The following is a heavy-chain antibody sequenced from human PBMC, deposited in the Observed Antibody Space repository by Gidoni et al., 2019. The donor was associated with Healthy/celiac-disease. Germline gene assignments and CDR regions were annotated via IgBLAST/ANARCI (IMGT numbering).Heavy chain of an antibody. Sequence: GGTTYYADSVMGRFTISRHNFKNTLYLHMNSLRAEDTAVYYCARNLGGNSDFWGQGTLVTVSS. CDR2: GGTT. D-gene: IGHD2-15*01. V-gene: IGHV3-53*04. CDR3: ARNLGGNSDF. J-gene: IGHJ4*02.